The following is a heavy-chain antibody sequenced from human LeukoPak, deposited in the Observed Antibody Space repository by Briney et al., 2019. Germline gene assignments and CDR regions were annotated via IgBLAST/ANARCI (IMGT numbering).Heavy chain of an antibody. CDR3: ASGPGESVIRGVRPNY. V-gene: IGHV4-34*01. D-gene: IGHD3-10*01. Sequence: SETLSLTCAVYGGSFSGYFCWIRQSPGKGLEWLGEINHRGVTNYRPSLGGRVSIFTDRSLNQFSLRLTSVTAADTGTYYCASGPGESVIRGVRPNYWGQGTPVTVSS. CDR1: GGSFSGYF. J-gene: IGHJ4*02. CDR2: INHRGVT.